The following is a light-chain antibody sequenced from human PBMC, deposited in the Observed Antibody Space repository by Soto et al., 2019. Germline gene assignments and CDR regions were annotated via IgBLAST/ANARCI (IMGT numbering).Light chain of an antibody. CDR3: QQYGNSPAIT. Sequence: ELVLTQSPGTLSLSPGARATLSCRASQSVSASSLAWYQQKPGQAPRLLIYAASSRATGIPDRFSGSGSGTDFTPTDSRLEPEDWAVYDGQQYGNSPAITVGQGKRLDSK. CDR2: AAS. CDR1: QSVSASS. J-gene: IGKJ5*01. V-gene: IGKV3-20*01.